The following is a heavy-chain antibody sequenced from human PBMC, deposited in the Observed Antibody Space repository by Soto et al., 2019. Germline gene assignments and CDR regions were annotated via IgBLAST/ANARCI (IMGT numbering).Heavy chain of an antibody. CDR3: AREGDGYNLGPSVDFDY. J-gene: IGHJ4*02. CDR2: INPSGGST. D-gene: IGHD5-12*01. V-gene: IGHV1-46*01. Sequence: QVQLVQSGAVVKKPGASVKVSCKASGYTFTTYYMHWVRQAPGQGLEWMGVINPSGGSTSYAQKFQGRVTVTRDTSTSTLYMELSSLRSEDTAVYYCAREGDGYNLGPSVDFDYWGQGTLVTVSS. CDR1: GYTFTTYY.